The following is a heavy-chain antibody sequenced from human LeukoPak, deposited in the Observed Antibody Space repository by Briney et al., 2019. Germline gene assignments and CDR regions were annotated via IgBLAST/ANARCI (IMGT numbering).Heavy chain of an antibody. Sequence: PGGSLRLSCAASGFTFSSYAMSWVRQAPGKGLEWVSAITNSGDNTYYADSVKGRFTISRDNSKNTLYLQMNSLRAEDSAVYYCARDYYDSSGYSSPIDYWGQGTLVTVSS. CDR3: ARDYYDSSGYSSPIDY. J-gene: IGHJ4*02. CDR1: GFTFSSYA. D-gene: IGHD3-22*01. CDR2: ITNSGDNT. V-gene: IGHV3-23*01.